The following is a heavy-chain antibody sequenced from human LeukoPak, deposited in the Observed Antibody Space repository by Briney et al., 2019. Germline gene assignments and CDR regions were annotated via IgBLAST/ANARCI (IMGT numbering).Heavy chain of an antibody. D-gene: IGHD6-13*01. CDR3: AREGYSSPLHFDY. CDR1: GFTFSSYE. CDR2: ISSSGSTI. J-gene: IGHJ4*02. V-gene: IGHV3-48*03. Sequence: GGSLRLSCAASGFTFSSYEMNWVRQAPGKGLEWVSYISSSGSTIYYADSVKGRFTISRDNAKNSLYLQMNSLRAEDTAVYYCAREGYSSPLHFDYWGQGTLVTVSS.